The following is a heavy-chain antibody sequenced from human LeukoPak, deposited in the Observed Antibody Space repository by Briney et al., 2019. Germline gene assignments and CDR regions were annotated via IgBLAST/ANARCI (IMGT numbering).Heavy chain of an antibody. D-gene: IGHD3-22*01. CDR1: GFTVSSNY. J-gene: IGHJ4*02. CDR2: IYSGGST. V-gene: IGHV3-53*01. CDR3: ARGYYYDSSGYPRYYFDY. Sequence: GGSLRLSCAASGFTVSSNYMSWVRQAPGKGLEWVSVIYSGGSTYYADSVKGRFTISRDNSKNTLYLQMNSLRAEDTAVYYCARGYYYDSSGYPRYYFDYWGQGTLVTVSS.